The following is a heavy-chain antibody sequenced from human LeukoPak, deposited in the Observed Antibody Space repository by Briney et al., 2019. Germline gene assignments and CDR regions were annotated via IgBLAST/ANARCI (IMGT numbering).Heavy chain of an antibody. D-gene: IGHD4-23*01. J-gene: IGHJ4*02. Sequence: GGSLRLSCAASVSTFSTYWMSWVRQAPGKGLEWVANINQDGSERYLVDSVKGRFTISRDNVKNSLFLQMNSLRAEDTAVYYCARAVAARSFYFDYWGQGTLVTVSS. V-gene: IGHV3-7*01. CDR2: INQDGSER. CDR3: ARAVAARSFYFDY. CDR1: VSTFSTYW.